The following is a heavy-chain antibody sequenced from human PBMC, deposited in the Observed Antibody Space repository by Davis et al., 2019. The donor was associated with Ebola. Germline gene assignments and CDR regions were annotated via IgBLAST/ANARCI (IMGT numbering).Heavy chain of an antibody. CDR2: ISGSGGST. Sequence: PGGSLRPSCAASGFTFSSYAMSWVRPAPGKGLEWVSAISGSGGSTYYADSVKGRFTISRDNSKNTLYLQMNSLRAEDTAIYYCAKDKNYDFWSGYPHDAFDIWGQGTMVTVSS. D-gene: IGHD3-3*01. CDR1: GFTFSSYA. V-gene: IGHV3-23*01. J-gene: IGHJ3*02. CDR3: AKDKNYDFWSGYPHDAFDI.